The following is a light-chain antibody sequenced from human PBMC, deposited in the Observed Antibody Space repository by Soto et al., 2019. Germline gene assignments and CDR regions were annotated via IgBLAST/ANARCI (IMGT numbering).Light chain of an antibody. V-gene: IGKV3-11*01. CDR1: QSVSSY. CDR2: DAS. Sequence: EIVFTQSPATLSLSPGERATLSCRASQSVSSYLAWYQQKPGQAPRLLIYDASNRATGIPARFSGSGSGTDFTLTISSLEPEDFAVYYCQQRGNWPITFGQGTRLEIK. CDR3: QQRGNWPIT. J-gene: IGKJ5*01.